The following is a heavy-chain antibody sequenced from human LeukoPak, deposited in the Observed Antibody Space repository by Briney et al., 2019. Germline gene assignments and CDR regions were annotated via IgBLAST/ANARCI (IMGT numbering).Heavy chain of an antibody. V-gene: IGHV1-69*13. Sequence: SVKVSCKASGGTFSSYAISWVRQAPGQGLEWMGGIIPIFGTANYAQKFQGRVTITADESTSTAYMELSSLRSEDTAVYYCAKFAAGGWRGYGDAFDIWGQGTMVTVSS. CDR2: IIPIFGTA. J-gene: IGHJ3*02. D-gene: IGHD3-3*01. CDR3: AKFAAGGWRGYGDAFDI. CDR1: GGTFSSYA.